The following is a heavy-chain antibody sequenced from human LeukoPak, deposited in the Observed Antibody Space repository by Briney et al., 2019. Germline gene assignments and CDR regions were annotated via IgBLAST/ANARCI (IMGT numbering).Heavy chain of an antibody. V-gene: IGHV1-2*02. CDR3: ARDPVWFGGNWFDP. Sequence: ASVKVSCEASGYTFTGYYMHWVRQAPGQGLEWMGWINPNCGGTNYAQKFQGRVTMTRDTSISTAYMELSRLRSDDTAVYYCARDPVWFGGNWFDPWGQGTLVTVSS. D-gene: IGHD3-10*01. J-gene: IGHJ5*02. CDR2: INPNCGGT. CDR1: GYTFTGYY.